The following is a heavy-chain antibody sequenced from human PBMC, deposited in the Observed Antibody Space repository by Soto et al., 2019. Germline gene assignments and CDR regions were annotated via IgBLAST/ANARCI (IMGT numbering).Heavy chain of an antibody. CDR1: GYTFTSYG. CDR3: ALDTAMASTPGGFDY. Sequence: ASVKVSCKASGYTFTSYGISWVRQAPGQGLEWMGWISAYNGNTNYAQKLQGRVTMTTDTSTSTACMELRSLRSDDTAVYYCALDTAMASTPGGFDYWGQGTLVTVSS. CDR2: ISAYNGNT. J-gene: IGHJ4*02. V-gene: IGHV1-18*04. D-gene: IGHD5-18*01.